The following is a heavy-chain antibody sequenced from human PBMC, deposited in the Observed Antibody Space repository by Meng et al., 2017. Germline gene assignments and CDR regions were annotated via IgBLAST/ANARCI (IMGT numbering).Heavy chain of an antibody. Sequence: QVLLVMSADAGKKPGSSVKVACKASGGTFSSYAISWVRQAPGQGLEWMGGIIPIFGTANYAQKFQGRVTITADKSTSTAYMELSSLRSEDTAVYYCARVGTTDAFWGQGTLVTVSS. CDR2: IIPIFGTA. CDR3: ARVGTTDAF. V-gene: IGHV1-69*06. J-gene: IGHJ4*02. D-gene: IGHD2-2*01. CDR1: GGTFSSYA.